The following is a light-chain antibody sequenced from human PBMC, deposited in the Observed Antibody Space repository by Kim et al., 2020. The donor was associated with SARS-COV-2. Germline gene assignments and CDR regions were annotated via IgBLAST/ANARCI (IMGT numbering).Light chain of an antibody. CDR1: KLGDKY. J-gene: IGLJ1*01. CDR3: QAWDSNTAYV. CDR2: QDS. Sequence: SYELTQPHSVSVPPGQTASISCSGDKLGDKYACWYQQKPGQSPVLVIYQDSKRPPGIPERFSGSNSGNTATLTISGTQAMDEADYYCQAWDSNTAYVLGTGTKVTVL. V-gene: IGLV3-1*01.